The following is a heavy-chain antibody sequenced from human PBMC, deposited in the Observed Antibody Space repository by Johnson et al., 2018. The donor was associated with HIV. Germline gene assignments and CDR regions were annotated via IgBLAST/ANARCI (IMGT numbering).Heavy chain of an antibody. V-gene: IGHV3-7*05. J-gene: IGHJ3*01. CDR1: GFSFSIYW. CDR3: ARGYGVYATSFDV. D-gene: IGHD5/OR15-5a*01. Sequence: VHLVESGGCLVQPGGSLRLSCGGSGFSFSIYWLTWVRQAPGKGLEWVANINQDGSEMYYVDSVKGRFTISRDNANNSLYVQMNSLKTEDTAVYYCARGYGVYATSFDVWGQGTVVAVSS. CDR2: INQDGSEM.